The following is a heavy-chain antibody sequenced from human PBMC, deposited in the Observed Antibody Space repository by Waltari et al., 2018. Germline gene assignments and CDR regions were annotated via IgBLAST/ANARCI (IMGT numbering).Heavy chain of an antibody. CDR1: GGSVTSRDSY. V-gene: IGHV4-30-4*08. D-gene: IGHD2-15*01. J-gene: IGHJ1*01. Sequence: QVQLQESGPGLVKPSQTLSLTCTVSGGSVTSRDSYWTWIRQPPGKGLEWIGYNYYSGSTYYTPSLKSRVTISIDTSKNQFSLELNSVTAADTAVYYCARDSVSCSGGSCYQFFQPWGQGTLVTVSS. CDR2: NYYSGST. CDR3: ARDSVSCSGGSCYQFFQP.